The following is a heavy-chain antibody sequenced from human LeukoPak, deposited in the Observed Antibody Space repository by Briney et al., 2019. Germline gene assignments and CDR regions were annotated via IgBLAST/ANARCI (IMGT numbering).Heavy chain of an antibody. Sequence: ASVKVSCKASGYTFTGYYMHWVRQAPGQGLEWMGWINPNSGGTNYAQKFQGRVTMTRDTSISTAYMELSRLRSDDMAVYYCAREAVLRYLTYNWFDPWGQGTLVTVSS. D-gene: IGHD3-9*01. CDR1: GYTFTGYY. CDR2: INPNSGGT. CDR3: AREAVLRYLTYNWFDP. J-gene: IGHJ5*02. V-gene: IGHV1-2*02.